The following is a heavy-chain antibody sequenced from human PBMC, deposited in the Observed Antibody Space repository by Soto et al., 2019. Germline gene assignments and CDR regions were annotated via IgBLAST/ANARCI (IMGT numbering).Heavy chain of an antibody. CDR1: GFSFSTYG. CDR2: IWFDGSDK. CDR3: ARLYFQSRSCYSVGAFDI. J-gene: IGHJ3*02. V-gene: IGHV3-33*01. D-gene: IGHD2-15*01. Sequence: GGSLRLSCAASGFSFSTYGMHWVRQAPGKGLEWVALIWFDGSDKYYADSVKGRFTISRDNSKNTLYLQMSSLRAEDTAVYYCARLYFQSRSCYSVGAFDIRGQGTVVTVSS.